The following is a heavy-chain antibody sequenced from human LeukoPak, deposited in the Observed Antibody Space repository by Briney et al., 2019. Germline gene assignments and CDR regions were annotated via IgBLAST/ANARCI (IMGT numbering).Heavy chain of an antibody. CDR2: IYHSGST. V-gene: IGHV4-30-2*01. D-gene: IGHD6-6*01. CDR1: GGSISSGGYY. J-gene: IGHJ4*02. Sequence: SPSETLSLTCTVSGGSISSGGYYWSWIRQPPGKGLEWIGYIYHSGSTYYNPSLKSRVTISVDRSKNQFSLKLSSVTAADTAVYYCARDPYSSSSEGAGGDYWGQGTLVTVSS. CDR3: ARDPYSSSSEGAGGDY.